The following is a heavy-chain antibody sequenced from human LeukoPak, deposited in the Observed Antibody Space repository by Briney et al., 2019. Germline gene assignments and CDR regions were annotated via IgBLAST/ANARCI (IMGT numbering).Heavy chain of an antibody. CDR2: INSDGIST. V-gene: IGHV3-74*01. J-gene: IGHJ4*02. CDR1: GFTFSNYW. Sequence: GGSLRLSCAASGFTFSNYWMHWVRQAPGKGLVWVSRINSDGISTGYADPVKGRFTVSRDNAKKTLYLQMNSLRAEDTAVYYCARDVGNFDYWGRGTLVTVSS. CDR3: ARDVGNFDY.